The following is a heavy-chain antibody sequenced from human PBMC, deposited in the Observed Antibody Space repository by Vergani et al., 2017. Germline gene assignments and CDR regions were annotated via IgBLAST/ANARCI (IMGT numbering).Heavy chain of an antibody. J-gene: IGHJ4*02. Sequence: CAASGFTVSSNEMSWVRQAPGKGLEWVSAISGSGGSTYYADSVKGRFTISRDKSKNMLYLQMNSLRAEDTAVYYCARLSYDTTPYLQGGYDCWGQGTLVSVSS. CDR2: ISGSGGST. D-gene: IGHD3-22*01. V-gene: IGHV3-23*01. CDR1: GFTVSSNE. CDR3: ARLSYDTTPYLQGGYDC.